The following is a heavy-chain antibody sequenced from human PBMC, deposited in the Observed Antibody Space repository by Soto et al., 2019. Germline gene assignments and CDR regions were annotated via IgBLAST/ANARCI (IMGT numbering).Heavy chain of an antibody. CDR3: AKDSGNDTLTGYSINWFDP. CDR2: ISYSGGST. Sequence: GGSLRLSCAVSGFPFGNYAMSWVRQAPGKGLEWVSGISYSGGSTYYADSVKGRFTISRDNSKNTLYLQMNSLRAEDTAIYSCAKDSGNDTLTGYSINWFDPWGQGTLVTVSS. J-gene: IGHJ5*02. D-gene: IGHD3-9*01. V-gene: IGHV3-23*01. CDR1: GFPFGNYA.